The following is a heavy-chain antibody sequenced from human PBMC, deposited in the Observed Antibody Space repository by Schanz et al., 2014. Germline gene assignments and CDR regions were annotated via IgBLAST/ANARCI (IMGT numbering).Heavy chain of an antibody. CDR2: IRYDGRNK. V-gene: IGHV3-33*01. D-gene: IGHD3-9*01. CDR3: AYYDVLTGFDY. J-gene: IGHJ4*02. CDR1: GFTFSAYG. Sequence: QVQLVESGGGVVQPGRSLRLSCAASGFTFSAYGMHWVRQAPGKGLEWVAVIRYDGRNKNFVESVKGRFTISRDNSKNTLYLQMNSLRAEDTAVYYCAYYDVLTGFDYWGQGTQVTVSS.